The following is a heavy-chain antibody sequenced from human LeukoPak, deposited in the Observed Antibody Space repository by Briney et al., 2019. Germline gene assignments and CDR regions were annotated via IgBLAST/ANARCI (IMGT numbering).Heavy chain of an antibody. V-gene: IGHV4-59*08. CDR3: ARHSPGPVLLWFGELSYFDY. Sequence: PSETLSLTCSVSNYSLKRGYYWGWLRQPPGKGLEGIGYIYYSGSTNYNPSLKSRVTISVDTSKNQFSLKLSSVTAADTAVYYCARHSPGPVLLWFGELSYFDYWGQGTLVTVSS. J-gene: IGHJ4*02. CDR1: NYSLKRGYY. D-gene: IGHD3-10*01. CDR2: IYYSGST.